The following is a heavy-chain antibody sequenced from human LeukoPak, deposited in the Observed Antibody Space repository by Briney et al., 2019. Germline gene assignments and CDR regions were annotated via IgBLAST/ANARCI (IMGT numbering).Heavy chain of an antibody. CDR2: INPNSGAT. CDR3: ARDTNLAARPGPWFDP. CDR1: GYTFTGYY. Sequence: ASVKVSCKASGYTFTGYYMHWVRQAPGQGLEWMGWINPNSGATNYAQKFQGRVTMTRDTSTSTVYMELSSLRSEDTAVYYCARDTNLAARPGPWFDPWGQGTLVTVSS. D-gene: IGHD6-6*01. V-gene: IGHV1-2*02. J-gene: IGHJ5*02.